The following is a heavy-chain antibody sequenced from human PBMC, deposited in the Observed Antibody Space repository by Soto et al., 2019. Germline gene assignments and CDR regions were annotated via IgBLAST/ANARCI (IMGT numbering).Heavy chain of an antibody. V-gene: IGHV4-39*01. CDR1: GVSISDTSYY. Sequence: QLQLQESGPGLVKPSETLSLTCNVSGVSISDTSYYWGWIRQPPGKGLEWIGTIYFNGNTFYNPSLKSRLTISVDTSKNQISLRLTSVTNTDTAVYYCARQGSYWGQGNLVAVSS. CDR3: ARQGSY. CDR2: IYFNGNT. J-gene: IGHJ4*02.